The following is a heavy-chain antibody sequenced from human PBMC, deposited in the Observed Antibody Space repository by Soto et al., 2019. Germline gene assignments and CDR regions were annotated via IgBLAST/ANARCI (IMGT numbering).Heavy chain of an antibody. D-gene: IGHD6-19*01. Sequence: GGSLRLSCAASGFTFSSYGMHWVRQAPGKGLEWVAVISYDGSNKYYADSVKGRFTISRDNSKNTLYLQMNSLRAEDTAVYYCAKEIWQWLVPVCMDVWGQGTTVTVSS. CDR3: AKEIWQWLVPVCMDV. CDR2: ISYDGSNK. V-gene: IGHV3-30*18. CDR1: GFTFSSYG. J-gene: IGHJ6*02.